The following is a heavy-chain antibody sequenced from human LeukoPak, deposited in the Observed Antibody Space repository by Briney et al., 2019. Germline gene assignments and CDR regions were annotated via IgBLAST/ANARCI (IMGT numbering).Heavy chain of an antibody. D-gene: IGHD3-10*01. J-gene: IGHJ4*02. V-gene: IGHV3-23*01. CDR2: ICGSGGST. Sequence: GGSLRLSCAASGFTFSSHAMSWVRQAPGKGLEWVAAICGSGGSTYYAAPVKAPFTISRYNSKYTLQLQMNSRRAEDTAVHYCPRDWTLVRGVPHTRGQGTLGTVSS. CDR3: PRDWTLVRGVPHT. CDR1: GFTFSSHA.